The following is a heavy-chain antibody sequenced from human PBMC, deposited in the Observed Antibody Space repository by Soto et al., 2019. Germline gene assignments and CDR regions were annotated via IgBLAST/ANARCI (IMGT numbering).Heavy chain of an antibody. D-gene: IGHD1-7*01. V-gene: IGHV3-23*01. CDR2: ISGDTGST. Sequence: EVQFLESGGGLVHPVGSLRLSFAASGVTFNNYAMSWVRHAPGKWLEWDSAISGDTGSTYYADAVKCRCTIASDNSKNTLYLKMHSLSADDTAVYSCEKFSLYPTSPELRWFAPGGKGTLVPVSS. CDR1: GVTFNNYA. J-gene: IGHJ5*02. CDR3: EKFSLYPTSPELRWFAP.